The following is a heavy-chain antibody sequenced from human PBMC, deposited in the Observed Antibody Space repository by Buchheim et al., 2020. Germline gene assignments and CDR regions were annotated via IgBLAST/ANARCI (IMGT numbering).Heavy chain of an antibody. D-gene: IGHD5-12*01. CDR2: IGSGGNT. CDR3: AEGGPSSLYYFDY. CDR1: GFTISSYA. J-gene: IGHJ4*02. Sequence: EVQLLESGGGLVQPGGSLRLSCAASGFTISSYAMRWVRQAPGKGLEWVSTIGSGGNTYYADSVKGGLTIFTDNSTNTPPVQMHSLRAEDTAVYYCAEGGPSSLYYFDYWGQGTL. V-gene: IGHV3-23*01.